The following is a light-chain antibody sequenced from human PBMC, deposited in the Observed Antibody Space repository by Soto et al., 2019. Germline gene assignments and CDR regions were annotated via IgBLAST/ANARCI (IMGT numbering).Light chain of an antibody. CDR3: AAWDDSLSGRYV. CDR1: SSNIGSNF. J-gene: IGLJ1*01. CDR2: DND. Sequence: QSVLTQPPSASGPPGQRVTISCSGGSSNIGSNFVYWYQQLPGTAPKLLIYDNDQRPSGVPDRISDSKSGTSASLAISGLRSEDEADYYCAAWDDSLSGRYVFGTGTKLTVL. V-gene: IGLV1-47*02.